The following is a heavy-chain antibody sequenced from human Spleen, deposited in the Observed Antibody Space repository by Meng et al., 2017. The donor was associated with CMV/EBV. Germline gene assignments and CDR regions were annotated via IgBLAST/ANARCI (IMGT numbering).Heavy chain of an antibody. Sequence: SETLSLTCTVSGGSISSTSYYWGCIRQPPGKGLEWIGYIYYSGSTNYNPSLKSRVTISVDTSKNQFSLKLSSVTAADTAVYYCARDQLRFRYGMDVWGQGTTVTVSS. V-gene: IGHV4-61*01. CDR2: IYYSGST. CDR1: GGSISSTSYY. CDR3: ARDQLRFRYGMDV. J-gene: IGHJ6*02. D-gene: IGHD3-3*01.